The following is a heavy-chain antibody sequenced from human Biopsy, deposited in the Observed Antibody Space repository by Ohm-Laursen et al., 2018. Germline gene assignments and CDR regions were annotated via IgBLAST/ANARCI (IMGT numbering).Heavy chain of an antibody. Sequence: SLRLSCAASGFPFSDYWMTWVRQAPGKGLEWVSAISDIGSSTFYSDSVKGRFTISRDNSKKTLYLQMNSLRAEDTAIYYCAKDQPDLAVVVAAHWYFDLWGRGTLVTVSS. CDR1: GFPFSDYW. CDR2: ISDIGSST. J-gene: IGHJ2*01. CDR3: AKDQPDLAVVVAAHWYFDL. V-gene: IGHV3-23*01. D-gene: IGHD2-15*01.